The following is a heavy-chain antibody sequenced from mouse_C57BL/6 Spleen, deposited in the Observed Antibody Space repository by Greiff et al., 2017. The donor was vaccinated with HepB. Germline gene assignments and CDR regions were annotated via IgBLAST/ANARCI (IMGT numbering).Heavy chain of an antibody. V-gene: IGHV5-16*01. CDR1: GFTFSDYY. Sequence: EVKVVESEGGLVQPGRSMKLSCTASGFTFSDYYMAWVRQVPEKGLEWVANINDDGSSTYYLDSLKSRFIISRDNAKNILYLQMSSLKSEDTATYYCARDMDYGSSYWYFDVWGTGTTVTVSS. D-gene: IGHD1-1*01. CDR2: INDDGSST. J-gene: IGHJ1*03. CDR3: ARDMDYGSSYWYFDV.